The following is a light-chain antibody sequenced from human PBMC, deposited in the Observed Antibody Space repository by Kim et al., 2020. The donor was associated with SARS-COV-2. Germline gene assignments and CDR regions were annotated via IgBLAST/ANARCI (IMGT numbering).Light chain of an antibody. CDR1: QSVLYSSNNKNY. CDR3: QQYYSTPPVN. J-gene: IGKJ4*01. Sequence: DIVMTQSPDSLAVSLGERATINCKSSQSVLYSSNNKNYLAWYQQKPGQPPKLLIYWASTRESGVPDRFSGSGSGTDFTLTISSLQAEDVAVYYCQQYYSTPPVNFGGGNKLEI. V-gene: IGKV4-1*01. CDR2: WAS.